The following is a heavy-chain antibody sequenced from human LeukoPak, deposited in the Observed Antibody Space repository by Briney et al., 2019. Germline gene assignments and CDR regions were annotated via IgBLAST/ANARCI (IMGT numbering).Heavy chain of an antibody. Sequence: PGGSLRLSCAASGLTFSNYWMTWVRQAPGKGLEWVSSISSSSSYIYYADSVKGRFTISRDNAKNSLYLQMNSLRAEDTAVYYCARGGASSYYDSSGYSDYWGQGTLVTVSS. CDR2: ISSSSSYI. CDR1: GLTFSNYW. CDR3: ARGGASSYYDSSGYSDY. V-gene: IGHV3-21*01. J-gene: IGHJ4*02. D-gene: IGHD3-22*01.